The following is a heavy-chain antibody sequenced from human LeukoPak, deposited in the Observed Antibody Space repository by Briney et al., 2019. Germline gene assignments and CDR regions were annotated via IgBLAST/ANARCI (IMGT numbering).Heavy chain of an antibody. J-gene: IGHJ4*02. Sequence: ASVKVSCKASGYTFTSYGISWVRQAPGQGLEWMGWISAYNGNTNYAQKLQGRVTMTTDTSTSTAYMELRSLRSDDTAVYYCARELPGIAVAGDFDYWGQGTLVTVSS. CDR2: ISAYNGNT. CDR3: ARELPGIAVAGDFDY. CDR1: GYTFTSYG. V-gene: IGHV1-18*01. D-gene: IGHD6-19*01.